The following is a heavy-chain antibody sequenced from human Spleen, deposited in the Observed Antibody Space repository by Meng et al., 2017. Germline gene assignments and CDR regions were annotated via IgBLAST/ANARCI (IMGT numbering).Heavy chain of an antibody. D-gene: IGHD6-13*01. J-gene: IGHJ5*02. CDR2: ISYDGNNE. V-gene: IGHV3-30-3*01. Sequence: GESLKISCEASEFTFSHYAMHWVRQSPGKGLEWVAVISYDGNNENYAASVKGRFTISRDNSKNTVYLQMNSLRREDTAVYYCAREGGYYSSWQMMPNCFDPWGQGTLVTVSS. CDR3: AREGGYYSSWQMMPNCFDP. CDR1: EFTFSHYA.